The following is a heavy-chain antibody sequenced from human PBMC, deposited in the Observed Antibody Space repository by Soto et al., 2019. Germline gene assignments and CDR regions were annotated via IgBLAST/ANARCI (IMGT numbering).Heavy chain of an antibody. V-gene: IGHV2-5*02. D-gene: IGHD2-15*01. CDR1: GFSLSTSGVG. CDR2: IYWDDDK. J-gene: IGHJ5*02. CDR3: AHMGYCSGGSCYPLLDP. Sequence: QITLKESGPTLVKPTQTLTLTCTFSGFSLSTSGVGVGWIRQPPGKALEWLALIYWDDDKRYSPSLKSRLTITKDTSKNQVVLTMTNMDPVDTATYYCAHMGYCSGGSCYPLLDPWGQGTLVTVSS.